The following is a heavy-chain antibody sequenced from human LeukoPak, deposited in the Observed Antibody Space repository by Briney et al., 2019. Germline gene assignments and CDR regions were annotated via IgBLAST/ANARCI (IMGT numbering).Heavy chain of an antibody. D-gene: IGHD5-18*01. J-gene: IGHJ4*02. CDR3: ARDLSGITGYTYGRGIDY. CDR2: IKKDGSEK. CDR1: GFTFSSNW. Sequence: GGSLRLSRAASGFTFSSNWMSWVRQAPGKGLEWVANIKKDGSEKYYVDSVKGRFTISRDNAKTSLYLQMNSLRAEDTAVYYCARDLSGITGYTYGRGIDYWGQGTLVTVSS. V-gene: IGHV3-7*01.